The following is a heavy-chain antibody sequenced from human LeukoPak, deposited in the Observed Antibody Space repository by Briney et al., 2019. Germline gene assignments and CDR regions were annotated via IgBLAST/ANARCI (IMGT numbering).Heavy chain of an antibody. CDR3: ANSEFMYYDILTGYPSYFDY. V-gene: IGHV3-23*01. D-gene: IGHD3-9*01. Sequence: EGSLRLSCAASGFTFSSYAMSWVRQAPGKGLEWVSAISGSGGSTYYADSVKGRFTISRDNSKNTLYLHMNSLRAEDMAVYYCANSEFMYYDILTGYPSYFDYWGQGTLVTVPS. J-gene: IGHJ4*02. CDR2: ISGSGGST. CDR1: GFTFSSYA.